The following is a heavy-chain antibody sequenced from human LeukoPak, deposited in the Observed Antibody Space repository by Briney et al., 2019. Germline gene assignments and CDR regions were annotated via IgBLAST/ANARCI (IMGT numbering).Heavy chain of an antibody. V-gene: IGHV1-69*06. CDR3: ARTRLDIVATYDFDY. J-gene: IGHJ4*02. Sequence: ASVKVSCKASGGTFSSYAISWVRQAPGQGLEWMGGIIPIFGTANYAQKFQGRVTITADKSTSTAYMELSSLRSEDTAVYYCARTRLDIVATYDFDYWGQGTLVTVSS. CDR2: IIPIFGTA. D-gene: IGHD5-12*01. CDR1: GGTFSSYA.